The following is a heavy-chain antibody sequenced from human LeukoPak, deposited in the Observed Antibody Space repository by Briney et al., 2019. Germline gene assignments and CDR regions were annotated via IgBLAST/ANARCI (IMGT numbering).Heavy chain of an antibody. CDR1: GFTFTTYW. CDR2: IKQDGTEK. J-gene: IGHJ4*02. CDR3: ARSSWGYYDILTGYTYYFDY. Sequence: GESLRLSCAASGFTFTTYWMSWVRQAPGKGLEWVANIKQDGTEKYYVDSVKGRFTISRDNAKNSLYLQMNSLRAEDTAVYYCARSSWGYYDILTGYTYYFDYWGQGTLVTVSS. D-gene: IGHD3-9*01. V-gene: IGHV3-7*01.